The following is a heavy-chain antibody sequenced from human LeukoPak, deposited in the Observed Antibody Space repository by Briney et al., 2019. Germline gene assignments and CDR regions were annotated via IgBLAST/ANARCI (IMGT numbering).Heavy chain of an antibody. CDR3: ARRDKLKAFDY. CDR1: GGSFSGYY. D-gene: IGHD3-9*01. V-gene: IGHV4-59*08. Sequence: SETLSLTCAVYGGSFSGYYWSWIRQPPGRGLEWIGYIYYSGSTNYNPSLKSRVTISVDTSKNQFSLKLSSVTAADTAVYYCARRDKLKAFDYWGQGTLVTVSS. J-gene: IGHJ4*02. CDR2: IYYSGST.